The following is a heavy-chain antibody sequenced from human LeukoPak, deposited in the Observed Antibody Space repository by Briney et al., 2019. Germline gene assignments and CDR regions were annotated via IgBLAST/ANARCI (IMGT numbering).Heavy chain of an antibody. CDR1: GGSFSSFY. CDR3: ASSKPDLDT. V-gene: IGHV4-59*08. D-gene: IGHD2-2*01. CDR2: IYNSENT. J-gene: IGHJ5*02. Sequence: PSETLSLTCTVSGGSFSSFYWNWIRQPPGKGLEWIGYIYNSENTNYNPSLKSRVTISVDTSKNQFSLKLNSVTASDTAVYYCASSKPDLDTWGQGTLVTVSS.